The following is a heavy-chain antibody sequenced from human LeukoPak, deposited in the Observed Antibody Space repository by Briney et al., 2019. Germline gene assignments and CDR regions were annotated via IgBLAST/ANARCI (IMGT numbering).Heavy chain of an antibody. CDR3: AKDLMYGSGSEFDY. CDR1: GFSINTYT. V-gene: IGHV3-23*01. CDR2: ISGSGGST. D-gene: IGHD3-10*01. Sequence: PGQSLRLSCDASGFSINTYTMYWVRQAPGKGLEWVSAISGSGGSTYYADSVKGRFTISRDNSKNTLYLQMNSLRAEDTAVYYCAKDLMYGSGSEFDYWGQGTLVTVSS. J-gene: IGHJ4*02.